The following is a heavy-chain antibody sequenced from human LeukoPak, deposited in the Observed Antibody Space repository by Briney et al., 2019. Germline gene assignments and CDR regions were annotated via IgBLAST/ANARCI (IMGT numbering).Heavy chain of an antibody. Sequence: SETLSLTCTVSGGSISSSSYYWGWIRQPPGKGLEWIGSMYYSGSTYYNPSLKSRVTISVDTPKNQFSLKLSSVTAADTAVYYCARLLIGYCSSTTCWDPDYFDYWGQGTLVTVSS. V-gene: IGHV4-39*01. J-gene: IGHJ4*02. CDR3: ARLLIGYCSSTTCWDPDYFDY. CDR2: MYYSGST. D-gene: IGHD2-2*01. CDR1: GGSISSSSYY.